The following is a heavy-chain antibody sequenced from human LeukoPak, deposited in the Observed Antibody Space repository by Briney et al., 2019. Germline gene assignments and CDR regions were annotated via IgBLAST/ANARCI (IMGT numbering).Heavy chain of an antibody. CDR1: GFTFSNFW. CDR2: IKQDGSEK. CDR3: ARRLLGPMDV. J-gene: IGHJ6*01. D-gene: IGHD2/OR15-2a*01. V-gene: IGHV3-7*04. Sequence: GGSLRLSCAASGFTFSNFWMSWVRQAPGKGLEWVANIKQDGSEKYYVDSVKGRFTISRANDKNLLYMLIYVISAEKTVEYCCARRLLGPMDVWGQGTTVSVSS.